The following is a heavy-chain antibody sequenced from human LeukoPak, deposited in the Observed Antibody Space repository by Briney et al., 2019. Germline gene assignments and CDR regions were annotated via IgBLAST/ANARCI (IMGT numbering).Heavy chain of an antibody. CDR1: GGSISSYY. CDR2: IYYSGST. V-gene: IGHV4-59*08. Sequence: SETLSLTCTVSGGSISSYYWSCIRQPPGKGLEWIGYIYYSGSTKYNPSLKSRVTISVDTSKNQFSLKLSSVTAADTAVYYCARRRGDFWSDYYAFDYWGQGTLVTISS. J-gene: IGHJ4*02. D-gene: IGHD3-3*01. CDR3: ARRRGDFWSDYYAFDY.